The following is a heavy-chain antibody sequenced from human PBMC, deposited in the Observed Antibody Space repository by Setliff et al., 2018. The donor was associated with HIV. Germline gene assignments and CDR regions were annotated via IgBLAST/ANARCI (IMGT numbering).Heavy chain of an antibody. D-gene: IGHD2-21*01. V-gene: IGHV3-7*03. Sequence: GGSLRLSCAASGFTLSGYWMNWVRQAPGKGLEWVASIKQDGSDKYYVASVRGRFTISRDNAENSVYLQMNSLRADDTGVYYCVRDPVKATGVLTYWYFDYWGQGTLVTVSS. CDR3: VRDPVKATGVLTYWYFDY. CDR1: GFTLSGYW. J-gene: IGHJ4*02. CDR2: IKQDGSDK.